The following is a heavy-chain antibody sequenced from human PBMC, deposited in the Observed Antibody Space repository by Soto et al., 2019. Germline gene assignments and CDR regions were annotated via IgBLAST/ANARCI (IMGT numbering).Heavy chain of an antibody. J-gene: IGHJ6*02. V-gene: IGHV1-2*02. D-gene: IGHD2-2*01. CDR1: GYTFTGYY. CDR2: ITPQTGCT. Sequence: QVQLVQSGAEVKTPGASVRVSCKASGYTFTGYYIHWVREAPGQGLAWMGWITPQTGCTSYGQKFQGRVTLSRDTSINTAYLELRRLRFDDAAVYFCARERYQVISDGMDVWGQGTTVTVSS. CDR3: ARERYQVISDGMDV.